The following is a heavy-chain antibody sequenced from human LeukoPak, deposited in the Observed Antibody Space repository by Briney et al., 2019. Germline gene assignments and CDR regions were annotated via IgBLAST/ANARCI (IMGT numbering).Heavy chain of an antibody. D-gene: IGHD1-26*01. J-gene: IGHJ3*02. CDR1: GFTFSSYS. CDR2: ISSSSSYI. CDR3: AREGGSYDAFDI. Sequence: PGRSLRLSCAASGFTFSSYSMNWVRQAPGKGLEWVSSISSSSSYIYYADSVKGRFTISRDNAKNSLYLQMNSLRAEDTAVYYCAREGGSYDAFDIWGQGTMVTVSS. V-gene: IGHV3-21*01.